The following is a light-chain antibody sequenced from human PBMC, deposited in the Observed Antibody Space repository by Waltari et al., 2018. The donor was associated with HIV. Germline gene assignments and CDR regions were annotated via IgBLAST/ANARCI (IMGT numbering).Light chain of an antibody. CDR1: SSPVGGYNY. V-gene: IGLV2-8*01. CDR3: SSYAGSNNYV. CDR2: EVS. J-gene: IGLJ1*01. Sequence: QSALTQPPSASGSPGQSVTISCTGTSSPVGGYNYVSWYQQHPGKAPKLMIYEVSKRPSGVPDRFSGSKSGNTASLTVSGLQAEDEADYYCSSYAGSNNYVFGTGTKVTVL.